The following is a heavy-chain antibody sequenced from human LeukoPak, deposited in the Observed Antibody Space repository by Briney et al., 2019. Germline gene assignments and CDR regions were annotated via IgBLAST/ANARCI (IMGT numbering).Heavy chain of an antibody. CDR3: ARALIAAAGNWFDP. CDR2: ISAYNGNT. Sequence: ASVKVSCKASGYTLRSYGITWVRQAPGQGLEWMGWISAYNGNTKYPQKLQGRVTITRNTSISTAYMELSSLRSEDTAVYYCARALIAAAGNWFDPWGQGTLVTVSS. D-gene: IGHD6-13*01. J-gene: IGHJ5*02. V-gene: IGHV1-18*01. CDR1: GYTLRSYG.